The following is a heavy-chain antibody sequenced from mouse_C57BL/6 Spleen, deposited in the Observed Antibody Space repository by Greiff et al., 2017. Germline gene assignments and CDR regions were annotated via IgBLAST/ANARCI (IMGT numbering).Heavy chain of an antibody. J-gene: IGHJ3*01. CDR1: GYSITSGYY. CDR2: ISYDGSN. Sequence: DVKLQESGPGLVKPSQSLSLTCSVTGYSITSGYYWNWIRQFPGNKLEWMGYISYDGSNNYNPSLKNRISITRDTSKNQFFLKLNSVTTEDTATYYCASNYYGSLFAYWGQGTLVTVSA. V-gene: IGHV3-6*01. D-gene: IGHD1-1*01. CDR3: ASNYYGSLFAY.